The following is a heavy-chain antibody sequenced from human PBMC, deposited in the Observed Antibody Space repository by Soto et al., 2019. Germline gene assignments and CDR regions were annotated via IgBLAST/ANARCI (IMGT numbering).Heavy chain of an antibody. D-gene: IGHD6-13*01. J-gene: IGHJ5*02. CDR1: GGSFSNYA. CDR2: IIPFFGTT. V-gene: IGHV1-69*13. Sequence: SVKVSCKASGGSFSNYAFSWVRQAPGQGLEWMGGIIPFFGTTNYAQKFQDKVTVTADESTTTAYMELSSLRTADTAVYYCSRDLGSNWLQGWFDPWGHGTLVTVSS. CDR3: SRDLGSNWLQGWFDP.